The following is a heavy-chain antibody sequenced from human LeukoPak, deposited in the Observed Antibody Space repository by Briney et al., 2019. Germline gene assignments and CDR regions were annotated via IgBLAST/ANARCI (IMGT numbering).Heavy chain of an antibody. CDR3: ARRRMRGYYGSGSYYNPNWFDP. CDR2: INHSGST. D-gene: IGHD3-10*01. Sequence: SETLSLTCAVYGGSFSGYYWSWIRQPPGKGLEWIGEINHSGSTNYNPSLKSRVTISVDTSKNQFSLTLSSVTAADTAVYYCARRRMRGYYGSGSYYNPNWFDPWGQGTLVTVSS. CDR1: GGSFSGYY. J-gene: IGHJ5*02. V-gene: IGHV4-34*01.